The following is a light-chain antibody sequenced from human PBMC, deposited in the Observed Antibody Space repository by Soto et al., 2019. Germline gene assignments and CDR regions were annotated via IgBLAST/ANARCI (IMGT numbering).Light chain of an antibody. V-gene: IGKV1-9*01. CDR3: SQLNSYPFT. Sequence: DIPLTQSPSFLSASVGDRVTITCRASQGISSYLAWYQQKPGKAPKLLIDATSTLQSGGPSRFSGSGSGTEFTLTISSLKPEDFATYYCSQLNSYPFTFGGGTKVEIK. J-gene: IGKJ4*02. CDR2: ATS. CDR1: QGISSY.